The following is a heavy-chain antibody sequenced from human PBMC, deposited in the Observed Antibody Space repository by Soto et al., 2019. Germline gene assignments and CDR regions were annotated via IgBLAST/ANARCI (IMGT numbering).Heavy chain of an antibody. CDR3: ARQYGYNYGHIEH. V-gene: IGHV4-39*01. CDR1: GGSISRIGYY. D-gene: IGHD5-18*01. Sequence: PSETLSLTCTVSGGSISRIGYYWGWVRQPPGKGLGWIGSIYYNGAAHYRPSLETRLTISVDTSKNHFSLKLNSVTAADAAIYYCARQYGYNYGHIEHWGQGTVVTVSS. J-gene: IGHJ4*02. CDR2: IYYNGAA.